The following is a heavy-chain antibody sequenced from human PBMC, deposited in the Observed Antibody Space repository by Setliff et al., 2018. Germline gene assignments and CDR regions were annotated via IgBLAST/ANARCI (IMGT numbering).Heavy chain of an antibody. CDR2: IRSKANSNTL. Sequence: GGSLRLSCAASGLTFSDHYMDWVRQAPGKGLEWIGRIRSKANSNTLEYAVPLKGRFSISRDDSKDTVFLQMNSLKTEDTGTYYCSTGSDGWWGQGTLVTVSS. D-gene: IGHD2-15*01. CDR3: STGSDGW. J-gene: IGHJ4*02. CDR1: GLTFSDHY. V-gene: IGHV3-72*01.